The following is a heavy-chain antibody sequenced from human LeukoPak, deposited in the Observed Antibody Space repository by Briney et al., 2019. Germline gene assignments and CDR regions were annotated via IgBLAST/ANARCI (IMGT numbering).Heavy chain of an antibody. J-gene: IGHJ4*02. CDR3: AKVAALRHYFDY. CDR2: IYSGGST. V-gene: IGHV3-53*01. CDR1: GFTVSSNY. Sequence: GGSLRLSCAASGFTVSSNYMSWVRQAPGKGLEWVSVIYSGGSTYYADSVKGRFTISRDNSKNTLYLQMNSLRAEDTAVYYCAKVAALRHYFDYWGQGTLVTVSS.